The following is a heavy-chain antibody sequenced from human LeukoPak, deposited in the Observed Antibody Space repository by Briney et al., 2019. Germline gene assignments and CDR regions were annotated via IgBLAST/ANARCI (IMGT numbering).Heavy chain of an antibody. CDR2: ISGSGGTT. D-gene: IGHD6-19*01. J-gene: IGHJ4*02. V-gene: IGHV3-23*01. Sequence: PGGSLRLSCAASGFTFSSYAIDSARQARGKGLEWVSCISGSGGTTYFADSVKGRFTISRDHYKNTVYLQMNSLRAEDTAVYYCAKTTTGYSSGRYPGWPVDYWGQGTLVTVSS. CDR3: AKTTTGYSSGRYPGWPVDY. CDR1: GFTFSSYA.